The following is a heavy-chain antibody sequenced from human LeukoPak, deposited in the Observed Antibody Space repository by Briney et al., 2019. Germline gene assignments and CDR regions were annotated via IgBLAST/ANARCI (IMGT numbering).Heavy chain of an antibody. CDR3: AIHIVVVPAAKKKNWFDP. CDR1: SGSFSGYY. D-gene: IGHD2-2*01. V-gene: IGHV4-34*01. J-gene: IGHJ5*02. Sequence: PSETLSLTCAVYSGSFSGYYWSWIRQPPGKGLEWIGEINHSGSTNYNPSLKSRVTISVDTSKNQFSLKLSSVTAADTAVYYCAIHIVVVPAAKKKNWFDPWGQGTLVTVSS. CDR2: INHSGST.